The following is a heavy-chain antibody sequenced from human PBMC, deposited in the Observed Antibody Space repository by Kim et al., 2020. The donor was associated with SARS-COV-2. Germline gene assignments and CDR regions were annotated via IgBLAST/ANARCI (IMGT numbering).Heavy chain of an antibody. Sequence: GGSLRLSCAASGFTFSSYWMSWVRQAPGKGLEWVANIKQDGSEKYYVDSVKGRFTISRDNAKSSLYLQMSSLRAEDTAVYYCARELRSAGYYYGMDVWGQGTTVTVSS. D-gene: IGHD6-19*01. CDR1: GFTFSSYW. CDR2: IKQDGSEK. V-gene: IGHV3-7*01. J-gene: IGHJ6*02. CDR3: ARELRSAGYYYGMDV.